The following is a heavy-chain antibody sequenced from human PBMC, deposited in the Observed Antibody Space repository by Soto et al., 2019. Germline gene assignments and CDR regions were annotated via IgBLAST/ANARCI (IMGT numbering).Heavy chain of an antibody. J-gene: IGHJ4*02. CDR2: ISAYNGNT. V-gene: IGHV1-18*01. CDR3: VLESYYYDSSIRDGMGY. D-gene: IGHD3-22*01. CDR1: GYTFTSYG. Sequence: ASVKVSCKASGYTFTSYGISWVRQAPGQGLEWMGWISAYNGNTNYAQKLQGRVTMTTDTSTSTAYMELRSLRSDDTAVYYCVLESYYYDSSIRDGMGYWGQGTLVTVSS.